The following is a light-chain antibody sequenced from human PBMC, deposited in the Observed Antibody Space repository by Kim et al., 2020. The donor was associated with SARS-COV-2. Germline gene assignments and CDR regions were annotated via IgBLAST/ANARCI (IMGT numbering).Light chain of an antibody. Sequence: DIVMTQSPDSLAVSLGERATIKCKSSQSVFHSANDKNNLACYQQRPGQFPKLLIYWASTRESGVPDRFRGSGSGTDFTLTISSLQAEDVAVYYCQQYYSTPWTFGQGTKVDIK. V-gene: IGKV4-1*01. CDR3: QQYYSTPWT. J-gene: IGKJ1*01. CDR2: WAS. CDR1: QSVFHSANDKNN.